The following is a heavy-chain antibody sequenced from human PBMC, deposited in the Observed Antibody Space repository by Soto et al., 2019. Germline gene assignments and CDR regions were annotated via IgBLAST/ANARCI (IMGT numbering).Heavy chain of an antibody. CDR3: ARGLLWFGGENWFDT. CDR1: GCSISSSSYY. Sequence: KSXETLSLTCTVSGCSISSSSYYWGWIRQPPGKGLEWVGSIYYSGSTYYNPSLKSRVTISVDTSKNQFSLKLSSVTAADTAVYYCARGLLWFGGENWFDTWGQGTLVTVS. CDR2: IYYSGST. D-gene: IGHD3-10*01. J-gene: IGHJ5*02. V-gene: IGHV4-39*01.